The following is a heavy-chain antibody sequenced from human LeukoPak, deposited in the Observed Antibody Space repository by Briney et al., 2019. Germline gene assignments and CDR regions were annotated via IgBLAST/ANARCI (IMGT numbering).Heavy chain of an antibody. CDR3: ARVVCSGGSCYLDAFDI. J-gene: IGHJ3*02. V-gene: IGHV1-2*02. Sequence: ASVKVSCKASGYTFTGYYMHWVRQAPGQGLEWMGWINPNSGGTNYAQKFQGRVTMTRDTSISTAYMELSRLRSDDTAVYYCARVVCSGGSCYLDAFDIWGQGTMVTVSS. CDR2: INPNSGGT. D-gene: IGHD2-15*01. CDR1: GYTFTGYY.